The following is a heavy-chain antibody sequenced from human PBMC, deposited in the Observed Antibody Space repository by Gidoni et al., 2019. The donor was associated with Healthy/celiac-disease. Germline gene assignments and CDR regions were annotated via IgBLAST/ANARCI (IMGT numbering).Heavy chain of an antibody. CDR1: GYSFTSYW. Sequence: EVQLVQSGAEVKKPGESLKISCKGSGYSFTSYWIGWVRQMPGKGLEWMGFICPGDSDTRYSPSFQGQVTISADKSISTAYLQWSSLKASDTAMYYCARTVRIYYYGMDVWGQGTTVTVSS. CDR3: ARTVRIYYYGMDV. CDR2: ICPGDSDT. D-gene: IGHD1-1*01. J-gene: IGHJ6*02. V-gene: IGHV5-51*01.